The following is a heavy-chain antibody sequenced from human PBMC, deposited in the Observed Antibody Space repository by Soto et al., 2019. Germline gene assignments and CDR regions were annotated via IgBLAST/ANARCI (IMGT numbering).Heavy chain of an antibody. J-gene: IGHJ1*01. CDR2: IYYSGST. Sequence: PSETLSLTWTVSGGSISSGGYYWSWIRQHPGKGLEWIGYIYYSGSTYYNPSLKSRVTISVDTSKNQFSLKLSSVTAADTAVYYCARGLQRPYFQPWGQGTLVTVSS. CDR1: GGSISSGGYY. V-gene: IGHV4-31*02. CDR3: ARGLQRPYFQP.